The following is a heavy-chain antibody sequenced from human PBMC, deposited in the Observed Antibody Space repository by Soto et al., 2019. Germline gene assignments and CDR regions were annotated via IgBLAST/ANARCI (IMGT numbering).Heavy chain of an antibody. Sequence: PGGSLRLSCVASAFTFNNYGMSWVRQAPGKGLKWVSTLSDSGGISYYADSVKGRFTISRDNSKNTLYLQINSLRAEDTALYFCAKNSADTTMTDYHYNYGMDVWGQGTTVTVSS. D-gene: IGHD5-18*01. CDR3: AKNSADTTMTDYHYNYGMDV. CDR2: LSDSGGIS. CDR1: AFTFNNYG. V-gene: IGHV3-23*01. J-gene: IGHJ6*02.